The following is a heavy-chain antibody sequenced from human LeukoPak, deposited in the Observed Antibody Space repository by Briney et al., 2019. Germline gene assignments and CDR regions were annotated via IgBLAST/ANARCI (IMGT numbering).Heavy chain of an antibody. CDR2: IYYSGST. Sequence: PSETLSLTCTVSGGSISSHYWSWIRQPPGKGLEWIGYIYYSGSTNYNPSLKSRVTISVDTSKNQFSLKLSSVPAADTAVYYCARVGGSGWYLGSFDYWGQGTLVTVYS. J-gene: IGHJ4*02. CDR1: GGSISSHY. V-gene: IGHV4-59*11. D-gene: IGHD6-19*01. CDR3: ARVGGSGWYLGSFDY.